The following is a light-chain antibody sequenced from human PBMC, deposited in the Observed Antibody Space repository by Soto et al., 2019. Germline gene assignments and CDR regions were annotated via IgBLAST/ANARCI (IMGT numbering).Light chain of an antibody. CDR3: CSFAGGRNV. Sequence: QSVLTQPASVSGSPGQSITISCSGTSSDVGAYNLVSWYQQFPGKAPKLMIFEVSQRPSGVSSRFSGSKSGSTASLTISGLEAEDEADYYCCSFAGGRNVFGTGTKVTGL. J-gene: IGLJ1*01. V-gene: IGLV2-23*02. CDR2: EVS. CDR1: SSDVGAYNL.